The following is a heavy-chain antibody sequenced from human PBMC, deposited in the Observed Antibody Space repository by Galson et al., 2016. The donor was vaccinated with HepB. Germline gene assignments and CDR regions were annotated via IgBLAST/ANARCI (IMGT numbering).Heavy chain of an antibody. CDR3: AREEWELLPFDY. Sequence: SVKVSCKASGYTFTSYAIHWVRQAPGQRLEWMGWINSVNGNTKYSQKFQGRVTITRDISARIVYMELSSLRSADTAVYYCAREEWELLPFDYWGQGTLVTVSS. D-gene: IGHD1-26*01. CDR2: INSVNGNT. J-gene: IGHJ4*02. V-gene: IGHV1-3*01. CDR1: GYTFTSYA.